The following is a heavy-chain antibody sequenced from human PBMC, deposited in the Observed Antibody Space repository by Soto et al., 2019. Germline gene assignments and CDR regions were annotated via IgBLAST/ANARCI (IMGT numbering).Heavy chain of an antibody. Sequence: GGSLRLSCAASGFTVSSNYMSWVRQAPGKGLEWVSVIYSGGSTYYADSVKGRFTISRDNSKNTLYLQMNSLRAEDTAVYYCAREKTTLTRGVFFAYWGQGTLVTVSS. J-gene: IGHJ4*02. D-gene: IGHD4-4*01. CDR1: GFTVSSNY. CDR2: IYSGGST. V-gene: IGHV3-66*01. CDR3: AREKTTLTRGVFFAY.